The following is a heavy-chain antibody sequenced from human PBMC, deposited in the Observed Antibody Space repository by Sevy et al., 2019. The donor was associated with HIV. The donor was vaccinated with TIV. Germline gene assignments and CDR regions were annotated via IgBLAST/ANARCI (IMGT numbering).Heavy chain of an antibody. CDR2: ISGSGVRT. D-gene: IGHD4-17*01. CDR3: ARDRRNYGGQYFDY. J-gene: IGHJ4*02. Sequence: GGSLRLSCAASGFTFSSYAMSWVRQAPGKGLEWVSGISGSGVRTYYADSVKGRFTISRDNAKNSLYLQMNSLRAEDTAVYFCARDRRNYGGQYFDYWGQGTLVTVSS. CDR1: GFTFSSYA. V-gene: IGHV3-23*01.